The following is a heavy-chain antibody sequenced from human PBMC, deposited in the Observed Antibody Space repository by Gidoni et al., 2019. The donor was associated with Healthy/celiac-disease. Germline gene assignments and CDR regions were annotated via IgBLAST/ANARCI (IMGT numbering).Heavy chain of an antibody. V-gene: IGHV4-31*03. CDR1: GGSISSGGYY. D-gene: IGHD2-21*01. Sequence: QVQLQESGTGLVKPSQTLSLTCTVSGGSISSGGYYWSWIRQHPGKGLEWIGYIYYSGSTYYNPSLKSRVTISVDTSKNQFSLKLSSVTAADTAVYYCASNSPTEVSDAFDIWGQGTMVTVSS. CDR2: IYYSGST. J-gene: IGHJ3*02. CDR3: ASNSPTEVSDAFDI.